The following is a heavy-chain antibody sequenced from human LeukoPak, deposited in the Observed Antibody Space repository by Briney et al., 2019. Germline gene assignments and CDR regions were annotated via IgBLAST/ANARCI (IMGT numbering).Heavy chain of an antibody. CDR2: IKSKTDGGTT. Sequence: PGGSLRLSCAASGFTFSNAWMSWVRQAPGKGLEWVGRIKSKTDGGTTDYAAPVKGRFTISRDDSKNTLYLQMNSLKTEDTAVYYCTTIGYCSSTSCYRYYFDYWGQGTLVTVSS. CDR1: GFTFSNAW. D-gene: IGHD2-2*01. CDR3: TTIGYCSSTSCYRYYFDY. V-gene: IGHV3-15*01. J-gene: IGHJ4*02.